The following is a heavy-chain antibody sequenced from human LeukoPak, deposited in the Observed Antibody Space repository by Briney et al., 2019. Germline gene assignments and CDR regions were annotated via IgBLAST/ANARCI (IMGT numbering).Heavy chain of an antibody. J-gene: IGHJ4*02. D-gene: IGHD3-10*01. CDR3: ARDGSLGTFDY. Sequence: GGSLILSCAASGFTFSSYWMSWVRQAPGKGLEWVANIKQDGSEKYYVDSVKGRFTISRDNAKNSLYLQMNSLRAEDTAVYYCARDGSLGTFDYWGQGTLVTVSS. CDR2: IKQDGSEK. CDR1: GFTFSSYW. V-gene: IGHV3-7*01.